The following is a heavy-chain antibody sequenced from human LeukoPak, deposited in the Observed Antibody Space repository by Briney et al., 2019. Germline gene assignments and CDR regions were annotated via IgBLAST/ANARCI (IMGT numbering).Heavy chain of an antibody. CDR2: ISSSGSTV. D-gene: IGHD5/OR15-5a*01. V-gene: IGHV3-48*03. Sequence: PGGSLRLSCAASGFTFSSYEMNWVRQAPGKGLEWVSYISSSGSTVYYADSLKGRFTISRDNAKNSLYLQMNSLRAEDTAVYYCASSTLTCHSFDYWGQGTLVTVSS. CDR1: GFTFSSYE. J-gene: IGHJ4*02. CDR3: ASSTLTCHSFDY.